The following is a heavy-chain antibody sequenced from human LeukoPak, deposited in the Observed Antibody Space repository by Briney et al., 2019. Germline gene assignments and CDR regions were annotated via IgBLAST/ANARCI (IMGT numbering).Heavy chain of an antibody. J-gene: IGHJ4*02. D-gene: IGHD1-26*01. Sequence: SETLSLTCAVSGVSVNSSQYYWGWIRQPPGKGLEWIGTMYYSGSTYYNPSRKSRLTISVDTSKNQFFLNLISVTAADTAVYFCARQREQYVDFWGQGSLVTVSS. CDR2: MYYSGST. CDR1: GVSVNSSQYY. CDR3: ARQREQYVDF. V-gene: IGHV4-39*01.